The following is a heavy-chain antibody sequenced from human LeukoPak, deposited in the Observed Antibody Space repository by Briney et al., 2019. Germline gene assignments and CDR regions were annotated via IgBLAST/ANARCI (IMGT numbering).Heavy chain of an antibody. CDR2: IYHSGST. J-gene: IGHJ6*02. V-gene: IGHV4-30-2*01. CDR3: AIPSGLSTSWSVHHYYYGMDV. Sequence: SQTLSLTCAVSGGSISSGGYSWSWIRQPPGKGLEWIGYIYHSGSTNYSPSLKSRVTISVDTSKNQFSLKLSSVTAADTAVYYCAIPSGLSTSWSVHHYYYGMDVWGQGTTVTVSS. CDR1: GGSISSGGYS. D-gene: IGHD2-2*01.